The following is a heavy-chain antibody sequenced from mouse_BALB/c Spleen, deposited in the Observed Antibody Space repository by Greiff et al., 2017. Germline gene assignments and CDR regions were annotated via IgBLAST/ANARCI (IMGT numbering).Heavy chain of an antibody. CDR2: ISDGGSYT. CDR3: ARALITTAFAY. CDR1: GFTFSDYY. V-gene: IGHV5-4*02. Sequence: DVQLVESGGGLVKPGGSLKLSCAASGFTFSDYYMYWVRQTPEKRLEWVATISDGGSYTYYPDSVKGRFTISRDNAKNNLYLQMSSLKSEDTAMYYCARALITTAFAYWGQGTLVTVSA. D-gene: IGHD1-2*01. J-gene: IGHJ3*01.